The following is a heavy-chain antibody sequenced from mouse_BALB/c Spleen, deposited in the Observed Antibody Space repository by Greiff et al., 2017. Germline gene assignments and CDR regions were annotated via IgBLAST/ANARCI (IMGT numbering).Heavy chain of an antibody. D-gene: IGHD1-1*01. CDR2: IYPGSGNT. J-gene: IGHJ4*01. V-gene: IGHV1-84*02. CDR1: GYTFTDYY. CDR3: AGEGRYYGSREGYAMDY. Sequence: QVQLKQSGPELVKPGASVKISCKASGYTFTDYYINWVKQKPGQGLEWIGWIYPGSGNTKYNEKFKGKATLTVDTSSSTAYMQLSSLTSEDTAVYFCAGEGRYYGSREGYAMDYWGQGTSVTVSS.